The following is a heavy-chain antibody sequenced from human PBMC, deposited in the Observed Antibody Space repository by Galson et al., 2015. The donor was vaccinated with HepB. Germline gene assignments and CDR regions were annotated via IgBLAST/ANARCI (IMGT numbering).Heavy chain of an antibody. D-gene: IGHD5-12*01. CDR3: ARDNWATLGMDV. CDR1: GGTFTSYA. CDR2: INAGNGNT. V-gene: IGHV1-3*01. Sequence: SVKVSCKASGGTFTSYAMHWVRQAPGQRLEWMGWINAGNGNTKYSQKFQGRVTITRDTSASTAYMKPSSLRSEDTAVYYCARDNWATLGMDVWGQGTTVTVSS. J-gene: IGHJ6*02.